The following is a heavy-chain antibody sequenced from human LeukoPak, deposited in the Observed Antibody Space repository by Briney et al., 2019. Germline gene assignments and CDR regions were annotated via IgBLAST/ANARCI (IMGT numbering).Heavy chain of an antibody. CDR1: GFTFSSYS. V-gene: IGHV3-48*01. D-gene: IGHD1-26*01. J-gene: IGHJ4*02. Sequence: GRSLRLSCAASGFTFSSYSMNWVRQAPGKGLEWVSYISSSSTIYYADSVKGRFTISRDNAKNSLYLQMNSLRAEDTAVYYCARDGGATPFDYRGQGTLVTVSS. CDR2: ISSSSTI. CDR3: ARDGGATPFDY.